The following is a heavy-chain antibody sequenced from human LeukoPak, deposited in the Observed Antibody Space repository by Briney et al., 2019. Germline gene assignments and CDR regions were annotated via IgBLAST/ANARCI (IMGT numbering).Heavy chain of an antibody. Sequence: ASVKLSCKASGGTFSSYAISWVRQAPGQGLEWTGGIIPIFGTANYAQKFQGRVTITADESTSTAYMELRSLRSDDTAVYYCARDTFGELLFWGQGTLVTVSS. CDR3: ARDTFGELLF. CDR2: IIPIFGTA. D-gene: IGHD3-10*01. V-gene: IGHV1-69*13. J-gene: IGHJ4*02. CDR1: GGTFSSYA.